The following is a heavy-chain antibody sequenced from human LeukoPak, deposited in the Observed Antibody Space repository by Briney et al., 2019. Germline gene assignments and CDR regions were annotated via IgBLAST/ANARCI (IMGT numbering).Heavy chain of an antibody. V-gene: IGHV5-51*01. CDR1: GYSFTSYW. Sequence: GESLKIPCKGSGYSFTSYWIAWVRQMPGKGLGWMRIIYRDDSATRYSPSCQGQVTISADKSISTAYLQWSSLKASHTAMYHCARHFVSSVAGTVYFDYWGQGTLVTVSS. D-gene: IGHD6-19*01. J-gene: IGHJ4*02. CDR2: IYRDDSAT. CDR3: ARHFVSSVAGTVYFDY.